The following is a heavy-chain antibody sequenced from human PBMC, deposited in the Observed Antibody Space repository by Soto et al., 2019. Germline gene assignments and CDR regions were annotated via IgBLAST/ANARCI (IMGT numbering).Heavy chain of an antibody. CDR3: ARKAGVTPIYLDP. J-gene: IGHJ5*02. D-gene: IGHD2-21*02. V-gene: IGHV4-4*02. Sequence: QVHLQESGPGLVKPSGTLSLTCAVSGGSISSNYWWSWVRQPPGKGLQWIGEIYHSGSTNYNPSLNRRVTTSVDKSKNQFSLQLSSVTAADTAVYYGARKAGVTPIYLDPWGQGTPVTVSS. CDR2: IYHSGST. CDR1: GGSISSNYW.